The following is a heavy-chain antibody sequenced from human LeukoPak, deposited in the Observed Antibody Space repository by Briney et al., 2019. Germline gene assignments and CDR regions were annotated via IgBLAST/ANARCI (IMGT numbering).Heavy chain of an antibody. V-gene: IGHV5-51*01. J-gene: IGHJ6*02. D-gene: IGHD2-2*03. CDR1: GYSFTSYW. CDR3: ARHGGYCSSTSCHNYYYYGMDV. Sequence: GESLKISCKGSGYSFTSYWIGWVRQMSGKGLEWMGIIYLGDSDTRYSPSFQGQVTISADKSISTAYLQWSSLKASDTAMYYCARHGGYCSSTSCHNYYYYGMDVWGQGTTVTVSS. CDR2: IYLGDSDT.